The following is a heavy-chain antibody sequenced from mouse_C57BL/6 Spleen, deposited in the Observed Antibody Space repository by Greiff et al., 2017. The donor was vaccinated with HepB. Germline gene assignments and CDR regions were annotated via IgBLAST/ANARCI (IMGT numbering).Heavy chain of an antibody. D-gene: IGHD1-1*01. Sequence: EVMLVESEGGLVQPGSSMKLSCTASGFTFSDYYMAWVRQVPEKGLEWVANINYDGSSTYYLDSLKSRFIISRDNAKNILYLQMSSLKSEDTATYYCARGRDYYGSSPAWFAYWGQGTLVTVSA. CDR2: INYDGSST. CDR1: GFTFSDYY. CDR3: ARGRDYYGSSPAWFAY. V-gene: IGHV5-16*01. J-gene: IGHJ3*01.